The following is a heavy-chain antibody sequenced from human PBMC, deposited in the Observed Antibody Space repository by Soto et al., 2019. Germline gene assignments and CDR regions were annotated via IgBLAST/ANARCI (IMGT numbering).Heavy chain of an antibody. CDR1: VFSLSTSGVG. CDR3: AHSLNSPAAASWTRG. V-gene: IGHV2-5*02. Sequence: SGPTLVNPTQTLTLTFSFSVFSLSTSGVGVGWIRQPPGKALEWLALIYWDDDKRYSPSLKSRLTITKDTSKNQVVLTMTNVDPVDTATYYCAHSLNSPAAASWTRGWGQGTLVTVSS. J-gene: IGHJ4*02. D-gene: IGHD6-13*01. CDR2: IYWDDDK.